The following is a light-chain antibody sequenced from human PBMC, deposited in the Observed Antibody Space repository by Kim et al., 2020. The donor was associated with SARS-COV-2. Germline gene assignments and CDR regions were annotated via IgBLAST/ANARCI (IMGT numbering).Light chain of an antibody. V-gene: IGKV1-39*01. J-gene: IGKJ2*01. CDR3: QQNYSTPRT. CDR1: QSIRSY. Sequence: DIQMTQSPSSLSASVGDRVTITCRASQSIRSYLNWYQQKPGKAPKLLIYAASSLQSGVPSRFSGSGSGTDFTLTISSLQPEDFATYYCQQNYSTPRTFGQGTKLEI. CDR2: AAS.